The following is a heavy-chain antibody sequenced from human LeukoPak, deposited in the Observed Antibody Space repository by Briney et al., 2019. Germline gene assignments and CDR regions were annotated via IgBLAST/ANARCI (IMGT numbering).Heavy chain of an antibody. CDR2: INWNSGNI. Sequence: GGSLRLSCAASGFTFVDYAMHWVRQAPGRGLEWVSGINWNSGNIGYADSVKGRFTISRDNAKNSLYLQMNSLIAEDMALYFCARRKPDDAVDIWGQGTMVTVSS. CDR3: ARRKPDDAVDI. J-gene: IGHJ3*02. V-gene: IGHV3-9*03. CDR1: GFTFVDYA.